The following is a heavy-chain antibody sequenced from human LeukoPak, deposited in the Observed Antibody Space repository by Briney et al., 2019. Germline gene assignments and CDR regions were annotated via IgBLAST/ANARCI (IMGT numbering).Heavy chain of an antibody. CDR1: GYTFTGYY. CDR2: INPSGGST. V-gene: IGHV1-46*01. D-gene: IGHD4-17*01. Sequence: GASVKVSCRASGYTFTGYYMHWVRQAPGQGLEWMGWINPSGGSTSYAQKFQGRVTLTRDTSTSTVYMELSSLRSEDTAVYYCARGLTVEFQHWGQGTLVTVS. J-gene: IGHJ1*01. CDR3: ARGLTVEFQH.